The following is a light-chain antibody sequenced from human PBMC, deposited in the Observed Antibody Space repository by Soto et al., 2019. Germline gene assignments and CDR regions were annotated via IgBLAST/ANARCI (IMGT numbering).Light chain of an antibody. J-gene: IGLJ1*01. Sequence: QSALTQPPSASGSPGQSVTISCTGTSNDVGGYNYVSWYQQHPGKAPKLMIYEVNKRPSGVPDRFSRSKSGNTASLTVSGLQAEDEADYYCSLFAVSNSFVFGNGTKVXVL. CDR3: SLFAVSNSFV. CDR2: EVN. CDR1: SNDVGGYNY. V-gene: IGLV2-8*01.